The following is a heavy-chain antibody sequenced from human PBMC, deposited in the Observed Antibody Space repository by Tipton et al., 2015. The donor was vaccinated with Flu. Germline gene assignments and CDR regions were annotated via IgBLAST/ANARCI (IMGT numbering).Heavy chain of an antibody. V-gene: IGHV4-4*07. CDR3: SRGLATFGPSTPFDH. Sequence: TLSLTCTVSGGSMSSYYWSWIRQPAGKGLEWIGRIYTSGITKYNPSLKSRVTMSVDTSKSQFSLELSSVTAADTAVYFCSRGLATFGPSTPFDHWGQGALVTVSS. CDR2: IYTSGIT. J-gene: IGHJ4*02. D-gene: IGHD3-16*01. CDR1: GGSMSSYY.